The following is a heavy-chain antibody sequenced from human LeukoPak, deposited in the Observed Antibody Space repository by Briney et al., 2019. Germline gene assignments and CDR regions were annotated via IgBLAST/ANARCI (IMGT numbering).Heavy chain of an antibody. J-gene: IGHJ4*02. D-gene: IGHD1-26*01. Sequence: GGSLRLSCAASGFIFKDYWMIWVRQAPGKGLEWVSHITASGTAMFYADSVKGRFTISRDNAKNSLYLQMNSLRDEDTAVYYCASSGSYRFDYWGQGTLVTVSS. CDR1: GFIFKDYW. V-gene: IGHV3-48*02. CDR3: ASSGSYRFDY. CDR2: ITASGTAM.